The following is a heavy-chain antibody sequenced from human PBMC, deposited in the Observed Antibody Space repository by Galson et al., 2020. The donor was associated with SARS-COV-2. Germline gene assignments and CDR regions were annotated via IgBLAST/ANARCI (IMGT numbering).Heavy chain of an antibody. D-gene: IGHD3-3*01. CDR2: INHSGST. J-gene: IGHJ6*03. CDR1: GGSFSGYY. V-gene: IGHV4-34*01. CDR3: ARGGPRTYYDFWSGYPSYYYYYYMDV. Sequence: SETLSLTCAVYGGSFSGYYWSWIRQPPGKGLEWIGEINHSGSTNYNPSLKSRVTISVDTSKNQFSLKLSSVTAADTAVYYCARGGPRTYYDFWSGYPSYYYYYYMDVWGKGTTVTVSS.